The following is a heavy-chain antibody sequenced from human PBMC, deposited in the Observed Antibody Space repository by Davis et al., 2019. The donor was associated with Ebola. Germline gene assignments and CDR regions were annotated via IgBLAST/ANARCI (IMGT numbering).Heavy chain of an antibody. J-gene: IGHJ4*02. V-gene: IGHV5-51*01. Sequence: GESLKISCQGSGYSFTSSWLGWVRQTPGKGLEWMGIIYPGDSDTTYSPSFQGQVTISADKSISTAYLQWSSLKASDTAMYYCARPTGYSSGRFDYWGQGTLVTVSS. D-gene: IGHD6-19*01. CDR1: GYSFTSSW. CDR2: IYPGDSDT. CDR3: ARPTGYSSGRFDY.